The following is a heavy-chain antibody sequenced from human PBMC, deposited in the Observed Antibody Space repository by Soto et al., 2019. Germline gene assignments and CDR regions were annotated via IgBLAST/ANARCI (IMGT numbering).Heavy chain of an antibody. V-gene: IGHV3-7*04. CDR2: IKQDGSEK. J-gene: IGHJ6*03. CDR1: GFTFSSYW. CDR3: ARAGYDFWSGYYLHYYYYYYMDV. D-gene: IGHD3-3*01. Sequence: GGSLRLSCAASGFTFSSYWMSWVRQAPGKGLEWVANIKQDGSEKYYVDSVKGRFTISRDNAKNSLYLQMNSLRAEDTAVYYCARAGYDFWSGYYLHYYYYYYMDVWGKGTTVTVSS.